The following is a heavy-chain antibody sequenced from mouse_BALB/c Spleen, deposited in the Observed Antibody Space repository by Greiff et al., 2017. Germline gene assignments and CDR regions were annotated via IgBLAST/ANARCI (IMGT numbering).Heavy chain of an antibody. Sequence: EVKVVESGGGLVKPGGSLKLSCAASGFTFSSYAMSWVRQTPEKRLEWVASISSGGSTYYPDSVKGRFTISRDNARNILYLQMSSLRSEDTAMYYCARVFYDGYYRAMDYWGQGTSVTVSS. V-gene: IGHV5-6-5*01. CDR3: ARVFYDGYYRAMDY. J-gene: IGHJ4*01. CDR2: ISSGGST. CDR1: GFTFSSYA. D-gene: IGHD2-3*01.